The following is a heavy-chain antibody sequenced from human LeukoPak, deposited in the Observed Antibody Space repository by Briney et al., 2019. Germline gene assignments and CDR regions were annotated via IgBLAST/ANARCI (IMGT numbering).Heavy chain of an antibody. V-gene: IGHV4-30-2*01. Sequence: SQTLSLTCAVSGGSISSGGYSWSWIRQPPGKGLEWIGYIYHSGSTYYNPSLKSRVTISVDRSKNQFSLKLSSVTAADTAVYYCARSYSGYVMDFDYWGQGTLVTVSS. CDR2: IYHSGST. J-gene: IGHJ4*02. CDR3: ARSYSGYVMDFDY. D-gene: IGHD5-12*01. CDR1: GGSISSGGYS.